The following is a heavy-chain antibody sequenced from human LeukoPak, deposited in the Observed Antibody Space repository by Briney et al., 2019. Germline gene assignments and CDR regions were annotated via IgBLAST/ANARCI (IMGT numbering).Heavy chain of an antibody. D-gene: IGHD4-17*01. V-gene: IGHV1-18*01. J-gene: IGHJ4*02. CDR1: GYTSTNFG. CDR2: ISAYNGNT. Sequence: ASVKVSCKASGYTSTNFGISWVRQAPGQGLEWMGWISAYNGNTNYAQRLQGRVTMTTDTSTSTAYMELRSLRSDDTAVYYCARDRDYGDYNTQDLFVYWGQGTLVTVSS. CDR3: ARDRDYGDYNTQDLFVY.